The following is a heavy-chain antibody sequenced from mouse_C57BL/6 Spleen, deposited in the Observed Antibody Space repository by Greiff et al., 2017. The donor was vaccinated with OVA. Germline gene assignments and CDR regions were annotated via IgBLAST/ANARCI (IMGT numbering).Heavy chain of an antibody. D-gene: IGHD2-4*01. J-gene: IGHJ4*01. V-gene: IGHV1-55*01. CDR2: IYPGSGST. CDR3: ARMGNDYPYYYAMDY. CDR1: GYTFTSYW. Sequence: VQLQQPGAELVKPGASVKMSCKASGYTFTSYWITWVKQRPGQGLEWIGDIYPGSGSTNYNEKFKGKATLTVDTSSSTAYIRLSSLTSEDSAVYDCARMGNDYPYYYAMDYWGQGTSVTVSS.